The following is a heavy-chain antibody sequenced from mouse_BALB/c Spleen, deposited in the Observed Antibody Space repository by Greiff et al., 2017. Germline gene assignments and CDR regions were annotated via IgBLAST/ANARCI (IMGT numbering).Heavy chain of an antibody. CDR3: ARRYVSSQGYFDV. V-gene: IGHV5-17*02. CDR1: GFTFSSFG. Sequence: EVKLQESGGGLVQPGGSRKLSCAASGFTFSSFGMHWVRQAPEKGLEWVAYISSGSSTIYYADTVKGRFTISRDNPKNTLFLQMTSLRSEDTAMYYCARRYVSSQGYFDVWGAGTTVTVSS. CDR2: ISSGSSTI. J-gene: IGHJ1*01. D-gene: IGHD1-1*01.